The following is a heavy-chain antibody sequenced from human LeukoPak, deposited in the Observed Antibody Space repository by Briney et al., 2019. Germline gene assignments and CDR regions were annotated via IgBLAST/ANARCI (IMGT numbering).Heavy chain of an antibody. D-gene: IGHD4-11*01. J-gene: IGHJ4*02. CDR3: ARDEENSNYPRSNGLSFDY. CDR2: IKTDGSEK. V-gene: IGHV3-7*01. Sequence: GGSLRLSCEASGFTFSNYWMSWVRQAPGKGLEWVANIKTDGSEKYYVDSVKGRFTISRDNAKNSLYLQMNSLRAEDTAVYYCARDEENSNYPRSNGLSFDYWGQGTLVTVSS. CDR1: GFTFSNYW.